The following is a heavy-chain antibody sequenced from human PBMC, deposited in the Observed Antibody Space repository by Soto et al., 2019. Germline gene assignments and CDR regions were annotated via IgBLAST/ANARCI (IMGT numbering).Heavy chain of an antibody. V-gene: IGHV4-39*01. CDR3: ARQGIAVAGLYYYYGMDV. CDR2: IYYSGST. J-gene: IGHJ6*02. D-gene: IGHD6-19*01. CDR1: GGSISSSSYY. Sequence: SETLSLTCTVSGGSISSSSYYWGWIRQPPGKGLEWIGSIYYSGSTYYNPSLKSQVTISVDTSKNQFSLKLSSVTAADTAVYYCARQGIAVAGLYYYYGMDVWGQGTTVTVSS.